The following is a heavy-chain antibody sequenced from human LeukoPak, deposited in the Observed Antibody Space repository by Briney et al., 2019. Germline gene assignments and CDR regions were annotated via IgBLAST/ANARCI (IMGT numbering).Heavy chain of an antibody. Sequence: VKVSYQPSGCTFRRYAISWLRQAPGEGLEWMGGIIHISGTANYGQKFQGRVTITPDESTSTAYMELSGLSSDDTAVYYCARDREAGGSHNWFDPWGQGTLVTVSS. V-gene: IGHV1-69*13. D-gene: IGHD6-13*01. CDR2: IIHISGTA. CDR1: GCTFRRYA. J-gene: IGHJ5*02. CDR3: ARDREAGGSHNWFDP.